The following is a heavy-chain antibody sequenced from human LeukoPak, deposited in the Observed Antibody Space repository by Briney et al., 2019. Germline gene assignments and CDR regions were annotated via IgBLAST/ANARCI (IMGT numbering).Heavy chain of an antibody. J-gene: IGHJ4*02. CDR2: INPNSGGT. V-gene: IGHV1-2*02. CDR1: GYTFTGYY. CDR3: ARVGYSGYEGTDY. D-gene: IGHD5-12*01. Sequence: GASVKVSCKASGYTFTGYYMHWVRQAPGQGLEWMGWINPNSGGTNYAQKFQGRVTMTRDTSISTAYMELSRLRSDDTAVYYCARVGYSGYEGTDYWGQGTLVTVSS.